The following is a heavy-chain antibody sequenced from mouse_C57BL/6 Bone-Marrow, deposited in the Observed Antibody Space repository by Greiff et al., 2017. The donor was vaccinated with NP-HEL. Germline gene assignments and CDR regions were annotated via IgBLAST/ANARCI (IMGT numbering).Heavy chain of an antibody. CDR2: ISSGGSYT. CDR3: ARRTMDRYFDV. D-gene: IGHD1-1*02. J-gene: IGHJ1*03. CDR1: GFTFSSYG. V-gene: IGHV5-6*01. Sequence: EVQLVESGGDLVKPGGSLKLSCAASGFTFSSYGMSWVRQTPDKRLEWVATISSGGSYTYYPDSVKGRFTISRDNAKNTLYLQMSSLKAEDTAMYYCARRTMDRYFDVWGTGTTVTVSS.